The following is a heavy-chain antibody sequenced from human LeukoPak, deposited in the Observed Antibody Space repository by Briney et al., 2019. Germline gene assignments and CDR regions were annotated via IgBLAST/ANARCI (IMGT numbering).Heavy chain of an antibody. CDR2: IRYDGSNK. CDR3: AKDKGLANWGSGAFDY. CDR1: GFTFSSYG. D-gene: IGHD7-27*01. J-gene: IGHJ4*02. V-gene: IGHV3-30*02. Sequence: GGSLRLSCAASGFTFSSYGMHWVRQAPGKGLEWVAFIRYDGSNKYYADSVKGRLTISRDNSKDTLYLQMNSLRAEDTAVYYCAKDKGLANWGSGAFDYWGQGTLVTVSS.